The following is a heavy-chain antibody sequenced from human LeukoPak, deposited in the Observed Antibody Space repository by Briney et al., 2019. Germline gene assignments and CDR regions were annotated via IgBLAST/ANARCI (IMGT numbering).Heavy chain of an antibody. Sequence: GGSLRLSCAASGFTFSSYGMHWVRQVPGKGLEWVAVIWYDGSNKYYADSVKGRFTISRDNSKNTLYLQMNSLRAEDTAVYYCARGAGGESDAFDIWGQGTMVTVSS. D-gene: IGHD3-16*01. J-gene: IGHJ3*02. V-gene: IGHV3-33*01. CDR1: GFTFSSYG. CDR2: IWYDGSNK. CDR3: ARGAGGESDAFDI.